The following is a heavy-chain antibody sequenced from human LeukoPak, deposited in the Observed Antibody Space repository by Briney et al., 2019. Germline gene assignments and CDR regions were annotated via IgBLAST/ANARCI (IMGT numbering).Heavy chain of an antibody. CDR3: ARHYGSSWPIDY. D-gene: IGHD6-13*01. V-gene: IGHV3-21*01. CDR2: ISSGSSYI. J-gene: IGHJ4*02. CDR1: GFTFSSYS. Sequence: GGSLRLSCAASGFTFSSYSMNWVRQAPGKGLEWVSSISSGSSYIYYADSVKGRFTISRDNAKNSLYLQMNSLRAEDTAVYYCARHYGSSWPIDYWGQGTLVTVSS.